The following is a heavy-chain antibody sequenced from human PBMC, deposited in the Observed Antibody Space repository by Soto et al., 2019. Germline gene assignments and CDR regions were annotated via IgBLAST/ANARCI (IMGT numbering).Heavy chain of an antibody. CDR2: IYHSGST. V-gene: IGHV4-4*02. J-gene: IGHJ4*02. Sequence: QVQLQESGPGLVKPSGTLSLTCAVSSGSISSSNWWRWVRQPPGKGLEWIGEIYHSGSTNYNPSLKSRVTISVDKSKTQFSLKLSSVTAADTAVYYCAGCSGGSCYGYFDYWGQGTLVTVSS. CDR1: SGSISSSNW. CDR3: AGCSGGSCYGYFDY. D-gene: IGHD2-15*01.